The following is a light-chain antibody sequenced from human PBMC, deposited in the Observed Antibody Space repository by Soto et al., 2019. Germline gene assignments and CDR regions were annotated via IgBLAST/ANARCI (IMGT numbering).Light chain of an antibody. CDR1: SSDVGGYDH. V-gene: IGLV2-14*01. CDR2: EVS. Sequence: QSVLTQPASVSGSPGQSITISCSGTSSDVGGYDHVSWYQHHPGEAPKLMIYEVSYRPSGVSTRFSGSKSGNTASLTISGLQAEDEADYYCQSYDTGLIGWLFGGGTKLTVL. CDR3: QSYDTGLIGWL. J-gene: IGLJ3*02.